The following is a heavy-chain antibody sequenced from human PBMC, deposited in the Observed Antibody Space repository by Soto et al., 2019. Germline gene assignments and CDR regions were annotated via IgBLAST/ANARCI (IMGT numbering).Heavy chain of an antibody. V-gene: IGHV4-31*03. Sequence: SETLSLTCTVSCDSIGGVGYWSWIRQFPGRGLEWIGCISSSGSTYYNPTLNNRISLSLDTSQNQFSLKLHSVTAADTAVYYCARSGVTGIVIPSHWFDPWGQGTLVTVSS. CDR3: ARSGVTGIVIPSHWFDP. CDR2: ISSSGST. J-gene: IGHJ5*02. D-gene: IGHD2-21*02. CDR1: CDSIGGVGY.